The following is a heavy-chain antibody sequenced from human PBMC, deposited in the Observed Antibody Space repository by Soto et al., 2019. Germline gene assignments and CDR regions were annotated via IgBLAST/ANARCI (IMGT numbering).Heavy chain of an antibody. D-gene: IGHD2-21*02. J-gene: IGHJ5*02. Sequence: PSETLSLTCTVSGGSITSSSYYWGWIRQPPGKGLEWIGSIYYSGSTYYNPSLKSRVTISVDTSKNQFSLKLSSVTAADTAVYYCARHDLMACGACYSRWFDPWGQGTLVTVSS. CDR1: GGSITSSSYY. V-gene: IGHV4-39*01. CDR2: IYYSGST. CDR3: ARHDLMACGACYSRWFDP.